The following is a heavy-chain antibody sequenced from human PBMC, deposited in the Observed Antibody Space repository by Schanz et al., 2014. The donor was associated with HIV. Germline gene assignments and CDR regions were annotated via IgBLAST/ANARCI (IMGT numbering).Heavy chain of an antibody. V-gene: IGHV1-18*01. Sequence: QIQLVQSGAEVKKPGASVKVSCRASGYTFTTYGITWVRQAPGQGLEWMGWISGYKGNTNYAQKLQGRVTMTTDTSTSTAYMELRSLRSDDTAVYFCATGGTMGYFESWGQGTLVTVSS. CDR3: ATGGTMGYFES. CDR2: ISGYKGNT. CDR1: GYTFTTYG. D-gene: IGHD1-7*01. J-gene: IGHJ4*02.